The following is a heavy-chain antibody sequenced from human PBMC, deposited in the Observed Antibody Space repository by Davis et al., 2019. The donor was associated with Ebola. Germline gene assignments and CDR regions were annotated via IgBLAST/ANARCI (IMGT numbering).Heavy chain of an antibody. V-gene: IGHV3-23*01. CDR1: GFTFSSHK. J-gene: IGHJ4*02. CDR2: ITDRGDVT. CDR3: ARAVFHEVLDY. Sequence: PGGSLRLSCAASGFTFSSHKMTWVRQAPGRGLEFVSAITDRGDVTSYADSVKGRFTISRDNSENTLYLQMNSLTPDDTAVYYCARAVFHEVLDYWGQGTPVTVSS. D-gene: IGHD3-3*01.